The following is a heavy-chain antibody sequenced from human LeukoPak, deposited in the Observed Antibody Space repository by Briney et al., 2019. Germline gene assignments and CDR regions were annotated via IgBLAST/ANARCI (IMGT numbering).Heavy chain of an antibody. D-gene: IGHD2-15*01. J-gene: IGHJ5*02. V-gene: IGHV4-38-2*01. CDR2: IYHSGIT. CDR3: ARGTAYCSGGSCSNIWFDP. CDR1: GYSIGSGYY. Sequence: PSETLSLTCAVSGYSIGSGYYWAWIRQPPGKGLEWIGSIYHSGITYYNPSLKSQVTISVDTSKNRFSLKLSSVTAADTVVYYCARGTAYCSGGSCSNIWFDPWGQGTLVTVSS.